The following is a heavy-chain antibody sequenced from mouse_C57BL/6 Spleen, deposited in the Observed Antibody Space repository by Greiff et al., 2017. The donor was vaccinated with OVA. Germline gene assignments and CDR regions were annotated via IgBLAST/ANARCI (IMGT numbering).Heavy chain of an antibody. J-gene: IGHJ2*01. V-gene: IGHV1-82*01. Sequence: QVQLKQSGPELVKPGASVKISCKASGYAFSSSWMNWVKQRPGKGLEWIGRIYPGDGDTNYNGKFKGKATLTADKSSSTAYMQLSSLTSEDSAVYFCAKRYQYYFDYWGQGTTLTVSS. CDR2: IYPGDGDT. D-gene: IGHD2-14*01. CDR1: GYAFSSSW. CDR3: AKRYQYYFDY.